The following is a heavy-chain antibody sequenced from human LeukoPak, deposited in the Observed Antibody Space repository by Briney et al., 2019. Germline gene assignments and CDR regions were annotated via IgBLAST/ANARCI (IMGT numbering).Heavy chain of an antibody. CDR1: GFTFSDYY. CDR2: IHSDGRT. Sequence: GGSLRLSCAASGFTFSDYYMSWIRQAPGKGLEWVSIIHSDGRTDYVDSARGRFAISRDNSKDILYLQMNSLRVEDTAVYYCVRDRSGTYLDYWGQGTLVTVSS. V-gene: IGHV3-66*01. J-gene: IGHJ4*02. D-gene: IGHD1-26*01. CDR3: VRDRSGTYLDY.